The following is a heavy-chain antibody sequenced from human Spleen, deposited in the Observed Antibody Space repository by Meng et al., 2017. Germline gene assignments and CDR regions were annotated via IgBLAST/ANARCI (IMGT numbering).Heavy chain of an antibody. V-gene: IGHV3-66*02. CDR3: ARVGWELHIDY. Sequence: GESLKISCAASGFSVSHNYMSWVRQAPGKGLEWVSVIYSGGNTYYADSVKGRFTISRDNSKNTVFLQINSLRAEDTAVYYCARVGWELHIDYWGQGTLVTVSS. J-gene: IGHJ4*02. CDR2: IYSGGNT. CDR1: GFSVSHNY. D-gene: IGHD1-26*01.